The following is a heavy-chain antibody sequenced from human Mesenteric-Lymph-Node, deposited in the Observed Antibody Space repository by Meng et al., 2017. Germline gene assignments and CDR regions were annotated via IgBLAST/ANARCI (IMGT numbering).Heavy chain of an antibody. D-gene: IGHD3-22*01. CDR2: INLNSGGT. CDR1: RYTFTGYY. J-gene: IGHJ4*02. CDR3: AAFYYESSGYFRADY. Sequence: QVQLVQSGAEVKKPGASVKGSCKASRYTFTGYYIHWVRQAPGQGLEWMGRINLNSGGTNYAQKFQGRVTMTWDTSISAAQMELSSLRSDDTAVYYCAAFYYESSGYFRADYWGQGILVTVSS. V-gene: IGHV1-2*06.